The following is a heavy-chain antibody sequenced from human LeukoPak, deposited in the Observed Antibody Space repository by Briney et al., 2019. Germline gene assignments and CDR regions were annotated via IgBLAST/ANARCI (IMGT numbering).Heavy chain of an antibody. D-gene: IGHD2-2*01. Sequence: PSETLSLTCTVSGGSISSYYWSWIRQPAGKGLEWIGRIYTSGSTNYNPSLKSRVTMSVDTSKNQFSLKLSSVTAADTAVYYCARDEGYCSSTSCYDAFDIWGQGTMVTVSS. V-gene: IGHV4-4*07. CDR1: GGSISSYY. J-gene: IGHJ3*02. CDR2: IYTSGST. CDR3: ARDEGYCSSTSCYDAFDI.